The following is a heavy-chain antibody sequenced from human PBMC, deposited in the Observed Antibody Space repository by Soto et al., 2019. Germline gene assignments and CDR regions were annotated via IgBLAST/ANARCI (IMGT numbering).Heavy chain of an antibody. V-gene: IGHV4-59*01. D-gene: IGHD4-17*01. J-gene: IGHJ6*03. CDR1: GGSISSYY. CDR2: IYYSGST. CDR3: ARIAYGDYGTKAALHYYYYCMDV. Sequence: SETLSLTCTVSGGSISSYYWSWIRQPPGKGLEWIGYIYYSGSTNYNPSLKSRVTISVDTSKNQFSLKLSSVTAADTAVYYCARIAYGDYGTKAALHYYYYCMDVWGKGTTVTVSS.